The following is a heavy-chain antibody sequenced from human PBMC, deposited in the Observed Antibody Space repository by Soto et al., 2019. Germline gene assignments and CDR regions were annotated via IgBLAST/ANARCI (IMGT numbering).Heavy chain of an antibody. D-gene: IGHD6-6*01. CDR3: ARGEDTSSPYPYGMDV. J-gene: IGHJ6*02. Sequence: SETLSLTCAVYGESFSHYYWTWIRQTPGTGLEWIGEINHSGTVHYNPSLKSRVTISVDTSKNQFSLNLGSVIAADRGVYYCARGEDTSSPYPYGMDVWGQGTTVTVSS. V-gene: IGHV4-34*01. CDR2: INHSGTV. CDR1: GESFSHYY.